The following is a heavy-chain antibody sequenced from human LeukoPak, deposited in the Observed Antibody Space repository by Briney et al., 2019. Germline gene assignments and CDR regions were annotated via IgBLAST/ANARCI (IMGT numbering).Heavy chain of an antibody. CDR3: ARLYDSFRAFDI. D-gene: IGHD2-8*01. CDR1: GGSISGYY. Sequence: SETLSLTCTVSGGSISGYYWSWIRQPPGKALEWIGYIFYSGSTYYNPSLKSRVTISVDTSKNQFSLKLNSVTAADTAVYYCARLYDSFRAFDIWGQGTIITVSS. V-gene: IGHV4-59*12. CDR2: IFYSGST. J-gene: IGHJ3*02.